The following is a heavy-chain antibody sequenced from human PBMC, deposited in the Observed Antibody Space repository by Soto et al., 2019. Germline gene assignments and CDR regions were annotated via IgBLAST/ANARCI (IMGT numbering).Heavy chain of an antibody. V-gene: IGHV1-69*13. Sequence: SVKVSCKASGGTFSSYAISWVRQAPGQGLEWMGGIIPIFGTANYAQKFQGRVTITADESTSTAYMELSSLRSEDTAVYYCARPRRGVAVVADGGMDVWGQGTTVTVSS. CDR3: ARPRRGVAVVADGGMDV. D-gene: IGHD2-15*01. J-gene: IGHJ6*02. CDR1: GGTFSSYA. CDR2: IIPIFGTA.